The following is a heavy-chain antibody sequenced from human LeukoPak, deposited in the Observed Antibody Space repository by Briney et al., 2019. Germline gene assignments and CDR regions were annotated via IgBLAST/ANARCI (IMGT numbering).Heavy chain of an antibody. V-gene: IGHV1-3*01. Sequence: ASVKVSCKASGYTFTSYAMHWVRQAPGQRLEWMGWINAGNGNTKYSQKFQGRVTITRDTSASTAYMELSSLRSEDTAVYYCARSHYGDYVGNGMDVWGQGTTVTVSS. CDR3: ARSHYGDYVGNGMDV. J-gene: IGHJ6*02. CDR2: INAGNGNT. D-gene: IGHD4-17*01. CDR1: GYTFTSYA.